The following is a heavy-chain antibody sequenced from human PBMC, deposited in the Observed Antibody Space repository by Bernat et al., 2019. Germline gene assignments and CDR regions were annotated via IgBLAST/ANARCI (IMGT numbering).Heavy chain of an antibody. CDR3: ARVDGFREFHYYYYYMDV. J-gene: IGHJ6*03. CDR2: INSDGSST. CDR1: GFTFSSYW. Sequence: EVQLVESGGGLVQPGGSLRLSCAASGFTFSSYWMHWVRQAPGKGLVWVSRINSDGSSTSYADSVKGRFTISRDNAKYTLYLQMNSLRAEDTAVYYCARVDGFREFHYYYYYMDVWGKGTTVTVSS. D-gene: IGHD3-10*01. V-gene: IGHV3-74*01.